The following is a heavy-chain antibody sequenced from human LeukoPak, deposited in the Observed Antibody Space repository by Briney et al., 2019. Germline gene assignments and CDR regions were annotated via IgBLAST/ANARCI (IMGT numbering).Heavy chain of an antibody. V-gene: IGHV3-53*05. CDR2: FSSDGQR. CDR3: AKERVRITMVRGAPFDY. D-gene: IGHD3-10*01. J-gene: IGHJ4*02. CDR1: GVTVTNNS. Sequence: GGSLRLSCAASGVTVTNNSMTWVRQGQGKGLGWVSHFSSDGQRQNADCVRGRFTISRDNSKNTLYLQMNSLRAEDTAVYYCAKERVRITMVRGAPFDYWGQGTLVTVSS.